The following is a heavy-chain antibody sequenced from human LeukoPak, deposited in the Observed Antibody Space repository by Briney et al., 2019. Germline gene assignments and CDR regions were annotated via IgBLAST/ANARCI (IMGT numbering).Heavy chain of an antibody. CDR1: GYTFTSYY. Sequence: LGASVKVSCKASGYTFTSYYMHWVRQAPGQGLEWMGIINPSGGSTSYAQKFQGRVTMTRDTSTSTVYMELSSLRSEDTAVYYCARDTAMVQENYYFDYWGQGTLVTVSS. V-gene: IGHV1-46*01. J-gene: IGHJ4*02. CDR3: ARDTAMVQENYYFDY. D-gene: IGHD5-18*01. CDR2: INPSGGST.